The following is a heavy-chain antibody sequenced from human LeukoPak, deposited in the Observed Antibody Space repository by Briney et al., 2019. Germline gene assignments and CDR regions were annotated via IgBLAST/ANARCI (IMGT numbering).Heavy chain of an antibody. D-gene: IGHD5-12*01. CDR2: ITGSGATT. CDR1: GFTFSSYA. Sequence: GGSLRLSCTGSGFTFSSYAMTWVRQAPGKGLEWVSDITGSGATTNCADSVKGRFTISRDNSKNTVFLRMNSLRAEDTAVYYCARDLFPGYSIGYHYGYWGQGTRVTVSS. V-gene: IGHV3-23*01. CDR3: ARDLFPGYSIGYHYGY. J-gene: IGHJ4*02.